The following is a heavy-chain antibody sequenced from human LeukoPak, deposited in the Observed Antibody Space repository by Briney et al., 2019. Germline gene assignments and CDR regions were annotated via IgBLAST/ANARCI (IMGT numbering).Heavy chain of an antibody. V-gene: IGHV3-30*02. CDR2: ISYDGGKK. J-gene: IGHJ4*02. CDR1: GFTFSRYG. D-gene: IGHD3-9*01. CDR3: AKDRSTYNVLTGYQDY. Sequence: GGSLRLSCAVSGFTFSRYGMHWVRRTPGKGLEWVALISYDGGKKDYVDSVKGRFTFSRENSRNTLYLQMNSLRPEDTAVYYCAKDRSTYNVLTGYQDYWGQGTLVTVSS.